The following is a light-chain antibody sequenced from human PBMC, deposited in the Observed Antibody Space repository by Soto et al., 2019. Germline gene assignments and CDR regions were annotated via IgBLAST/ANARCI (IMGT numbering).Light chain of an antibody. CDR1: SSDVGGYNY. J-gene: IGLJ3*02. CDR3: SSYAGSFWV. Sequence: QSALTQPPSASGSPGQSVTISCTGTSSDVGGYNYVSWYQQHPGKAPKLMIYEVSKRPSGVPDRFSGSKSGITASLTVSGLQAEDEADYYCSSYAGSFWVFGGGTKVTVL. CDR2: EVS. V-gene: IGLV2-8*01.